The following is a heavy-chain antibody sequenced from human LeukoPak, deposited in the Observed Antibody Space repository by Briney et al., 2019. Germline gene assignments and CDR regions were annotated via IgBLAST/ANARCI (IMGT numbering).Heavy chain of an antibody. J-gene: IGHJ5*02. D-gene: IGHD5-18*01. V-gene: IGHV4-34*01. Sequence: SETLSLTCAVYGGSFSGYYWSWIRQPPGKGLEWIGEINHSGSTNYNPSLKSRVTISVDTSKNQFSLKLSSVTAADTAVYYCARSSSRYSGRTQPWGQGTLVTVSS. CDR3: ARSSSRYSGRTQP. CDR1: GGSFSGYY. CDR2: INHSGST.